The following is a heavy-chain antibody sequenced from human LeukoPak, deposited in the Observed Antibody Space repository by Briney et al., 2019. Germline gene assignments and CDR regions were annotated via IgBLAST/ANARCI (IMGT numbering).Heavy chain of an antibody. CDR1: GASINSGSYY. Sequence: RASQTLSLTCTVSGASINSGSYYWTWIRQPAGKGLEWIGRIYTSGSTNYNPSLKSRVTMSVDTSKNQFSLKLSSVTAEDTAVYYCARRYYEHYYYYYMDVWGKGTTVTVSS. J-gene: IGHJ6*03. CDR3: ARRYYEHYYYYYMDV. D-gene: IGHD3-22*01. V-gene: IGHV4-61*02. CDR2: IYTSGST.